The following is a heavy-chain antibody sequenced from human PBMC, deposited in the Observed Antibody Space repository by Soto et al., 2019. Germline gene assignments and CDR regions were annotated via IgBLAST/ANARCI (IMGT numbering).Heavy chain of an antibody. J-gene: IGHJ5*02. D-gene: IGHD3-10*01. CDR3: AKGGIRGVSWSWFDT. CDR2: INSAGDA. V-gene: IGHV3-13*01. CDR1: GFTFSSHD. Sequence: EVQLVESGGGLVQPGGSLRLSCSASGFTFSSHDMHWVRQVTGKGLEWVSGINSAGDAKYSASVKGLFTISRKNAKNSLHLEMNSLRSENTAVYYCAKGGIRGVSWSWFDTWGQGTLVTVSS.